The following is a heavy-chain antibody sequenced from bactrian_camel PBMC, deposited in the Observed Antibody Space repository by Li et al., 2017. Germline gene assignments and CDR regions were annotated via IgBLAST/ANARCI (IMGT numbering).Heavy chain of an antibody. CDR1: GDPGCKYD. J-gene: IGHJ6*01. Sequence: VQLVESGGGSVQAGGSLRLSCTRSGDPGCKYDMSWYRRSGPGEDRKFVAGIENSGTTAYADSVKDRFTISVDNAKNTLYLQINSLKPEDSATYYCAAGQGVGWCLDVIRVGAEADFDYWGHGTQVTVS. CDR3: AAGQGVGWCLDVIRVGAEADFDY. CDR2: IENSGTT. D-gene: IGHD5*01. V-gene: IGHV3S55*01.